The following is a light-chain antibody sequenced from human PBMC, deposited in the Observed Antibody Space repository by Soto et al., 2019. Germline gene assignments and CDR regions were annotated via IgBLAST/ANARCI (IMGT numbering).Light chain of an antibody. CDR3: QLYRNVVLT. J-gene: IGKJ4*01. CDR2: DAS. Sequence: DIKMTQSPSSLSASVGDRVTLTCQASEDVSDYVNWYQQKPGRAPKLLIYDASKLETGVSSRFSGSGSGTHFTFTIRDLQPEDVATYYCQLYRNVVLTFGGGTRVDI. V-gene: IGKV1-33*01. CDR1: EDVSDY.